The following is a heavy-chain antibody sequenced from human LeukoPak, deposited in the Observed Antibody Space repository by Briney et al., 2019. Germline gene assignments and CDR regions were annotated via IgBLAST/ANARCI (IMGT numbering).Heavy chain of an antibody. CDR1: GGSISSHY. J-gene: IGHJ6*03. V-gene: IGHV4-59*11. CDR3: ARRTGYLNYYYYYYMDV. CDR2: IYYSGST. Sequence: SETLSLTCTVSGGSISSHYWSWIRQPPGKGLEWIGYIYYSGSTNYNPSLRSRVTISVDTSRNQFSLKLSSVTAADSAVYYCARRTGYLNYYYYYYMDVWGNGTTVTVSS. D-gene: IGHD3/OR15-3a*01.